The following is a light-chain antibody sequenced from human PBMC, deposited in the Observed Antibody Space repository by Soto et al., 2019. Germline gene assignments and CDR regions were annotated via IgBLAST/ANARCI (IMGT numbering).Light chain of an antibody. Sequence: DIQMTQSPSSLSASVGDRVTITFRASQSISSYLNWYQQKPGKAPKLLIYAASSLQSGVPSRFSGSGSGTDFTLTISSLQPEDFATYYCQQSYSTAALFGGGTKVDIK. J-gene: IGKJ4*01. CDR2: AAS. CDR3: QQSYSTAAL. V-gene: IGKV1-39*01. CDR1: QSISSY.